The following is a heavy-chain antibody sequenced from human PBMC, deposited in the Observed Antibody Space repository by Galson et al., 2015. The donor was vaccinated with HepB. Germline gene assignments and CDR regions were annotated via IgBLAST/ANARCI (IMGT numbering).Heavy chain of an antibody. V-gene: IGHV3-7*04. J-gene: IGHJ4*02. D-gene: IGHD3-22*01. CDR3: ARGGPWYYYDSSGYYDY. CDR2: IKQDGSEK. Sequence: SCKVSGYTLTELSMSWVRQAPGKGLEWVANIKQDGSEKYYVDSVKGRFTISRDNAKNSLYLQMNSLRAEDTAVYYCARGGPWYYYDSSGYYDYWGQGTLVTVSS. CDR1: GYTLTELS.